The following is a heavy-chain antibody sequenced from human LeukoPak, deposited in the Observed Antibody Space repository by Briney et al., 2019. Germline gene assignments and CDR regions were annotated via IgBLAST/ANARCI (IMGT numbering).Heavy chain of an antibody. D-gene: IGHD2-21*02. CDR1: GFTFSSYA. Sequence: GGSLRLSCAASGFTFSSYAMSWVRQAPGKGLEWVSGIRGSGGSTYYADSVKGRLTISRDNSENTLYLQMNSLRAEDTAVYYCARDPCGGDCYAFDIWGQGTMVTVSS. CDR2: IRGSGGST. J-gene: IGHJ3*02. V-gene: IGHV3-23*01. CDR3: ARDPCGGDCYAFDI.